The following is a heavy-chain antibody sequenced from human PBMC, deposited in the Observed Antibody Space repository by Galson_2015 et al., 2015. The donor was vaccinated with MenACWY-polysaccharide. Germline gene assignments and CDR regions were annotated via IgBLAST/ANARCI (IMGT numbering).Heavy chain of an antibody. J-gene: IGHJ4*02. CDR2: MNPNTGNT. V-gene: IGHV1-8*01. CDR3: ARGVGATSRPNY. Sequence: SVKVSCKASGYTFTSYDINWVRQATGQGLELMAWMNPNTGNTGYAQTFQGRVTMTRNTSKSTAYMELSSLRSEDTAVYYCARGVGATSRPNYWGQGTLVTVSS. D-gene: IGHD1-26*01. CDR1: GYTFTSYD.